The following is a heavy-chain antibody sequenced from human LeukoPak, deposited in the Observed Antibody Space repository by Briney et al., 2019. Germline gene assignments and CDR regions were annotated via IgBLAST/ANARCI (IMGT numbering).Heavy chain of an antibody. Sequence: GGSLRLSCAASGFTVSSNYMNWVRQAPGKGLEWVSVLYSAGNTYYADSVKGRFTTSRDTSKNTLSLQMDSLIAEDTAVYYCARAREYIVLDFWGQGTLVTVSS. CDR3: ARAREYIVLDF. CDR1: GFTVSSNY. J-gene: IGHJ4*02. D-gene: IGHD5-12*01. CDR2: LYSAGNT. V-gene: IGHV3-66*02.